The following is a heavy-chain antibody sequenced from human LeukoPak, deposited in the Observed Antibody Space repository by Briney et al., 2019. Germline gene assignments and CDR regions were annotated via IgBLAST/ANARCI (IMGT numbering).Heavy chain of an antibody. Sequence: SETLSLTCTVSGGPISSGSYYWSWIRQPAGKGLEWIGRIYTSGSTNYNPSLKSRVTISIDTSRNQFSLKLSSVTAADTAVYYCARRDGYDSQALDYWGQGTLFTVSS. D-gene: IGHD5-24*01. J-gene: IGHJ4*02. CDR1: GGPISSGSYY. V-gene: IGHV4-61*02. CDR2: IYTSGST. CDR3: ARRDGYDSQALDY.